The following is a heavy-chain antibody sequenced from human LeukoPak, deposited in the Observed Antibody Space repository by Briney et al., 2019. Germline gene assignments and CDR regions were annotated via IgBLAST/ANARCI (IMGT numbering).Heavy chain of an antibody. CDR1: GYTFTSYG. CDR3: AISSWDGVFDI. J-gene: IGHJ3*02. Sequence: ASVKVTFKASGYTFTSYGIRWVRQAPGQGLEWMGWISAYNGNTNYAQKLQGRVTMTTDTSTSTDYMELRSMRSDDTAVYYCAISSWDGVFDIWGQGTMVTVSS. CDR2: ISAYNGNT. V-gene: IGHV1-18*01. D-gene: IGHD6-13*01.